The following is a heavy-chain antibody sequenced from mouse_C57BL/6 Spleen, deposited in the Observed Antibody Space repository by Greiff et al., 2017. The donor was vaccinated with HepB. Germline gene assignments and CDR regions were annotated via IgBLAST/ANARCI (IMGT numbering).Heavy chain of an antibody. J-gene: IGHJ4*01. CDR3: ARRGYYGNPWDY. D-gene: IGHD2-1*01. CDR2: IYPSDSET. V-gene: IGHV1-61*01. Sequence: QVQLQQPGAELVRPGSSVKLSCKASGYTFTSYWMDWVKQRPGQGLEWIGNIYPSDSETHYNQKFKDKATLTVDKSSSTAYMQLSSLTSEDSAVYYCARRGYYGNPWDYWGQGTSVTVSS. CDR1: GYTFTSYW.